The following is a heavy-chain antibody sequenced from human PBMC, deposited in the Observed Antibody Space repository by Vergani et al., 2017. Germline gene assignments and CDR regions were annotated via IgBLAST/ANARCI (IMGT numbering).Heavy chain of an antibody. CDR1: GFTFSSYA. CDR2: ISGSGVST. CDR3: AAIVGATYFDY. J-gene: IGHJ4*02. V-gene: IGHV3-23*01. Sequence: EVQLLESGGGLVQPGGSLRLSCAASGFTFSSYAMSWVRQAPGKGLEWVSAISGSGVSTYYADSVKGRVTISRDNSKNTLYLHMNSVRAEDTAVYYCAAIVGATYFDYWGQGTLVTVSS. D-gene: IGHD1-26*01.